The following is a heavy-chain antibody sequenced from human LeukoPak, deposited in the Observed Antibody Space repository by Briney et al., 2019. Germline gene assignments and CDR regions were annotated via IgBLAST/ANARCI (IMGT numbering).Heavy chain of an antibody. CDR2: ISGSGGST. D-gene: IGHD2-2*01. CDR3: AKDRYCSSISCYGDWFDP. CDR1: GFTFSSYA. V-gene: IGHV3-23*01. Sequence: GGSLRLSCAASGFTFSSYAMSWVRQAPGKGLEWVSAISGSGGSTYYADSVKGRFTISRDNSNKTLYLQMNSLRAEDAAVYCCAKDRYCSSISCYGDWFDPWGQGTLVTVSS. J-gene: IGHJ5*02.